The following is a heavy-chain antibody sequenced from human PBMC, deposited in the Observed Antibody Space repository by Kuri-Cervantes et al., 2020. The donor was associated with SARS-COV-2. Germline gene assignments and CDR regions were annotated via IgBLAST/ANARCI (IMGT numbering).Heavy chain of an antibody. V-gene: IGHV3-49*04. D-gene: IGHD3-3*01. Sequence: GGSLRLSCTASGFTFGDYAMSWVRQAPGKGLEWVGFIRSKAYGGTTEYAASVKGRFTISRDDSKSIAYLQMNSLKTEDTAVYYCTREGFPYYYYMDVWGKGTTVTVSS. CDR1: GFTFGDYA. CDR3: TREGFPYYYYMDV. J-gene: IGHJ6*03. CDR2: IRSKAYGGTT.